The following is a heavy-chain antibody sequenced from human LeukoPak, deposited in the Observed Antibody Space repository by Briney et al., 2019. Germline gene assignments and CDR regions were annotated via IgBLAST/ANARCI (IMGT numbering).Heavy chain of an antibody. CDR2: IIPILGIA. CDR1: GGTFSSYT. V-gene: IGHV1-69*02. J-gene: IGHJ6*02. Sequence: SVKVSCKASGGTFSSYTISWVRQAPGQGLEWMGRIIPILGIANYAQKFQGRVAITADKSTSTAYMELSSLRSEDTAVYYCARGADFYYYGMDVWGQGTTVTVSS. CDR3: ARGADFYYYGMDV.